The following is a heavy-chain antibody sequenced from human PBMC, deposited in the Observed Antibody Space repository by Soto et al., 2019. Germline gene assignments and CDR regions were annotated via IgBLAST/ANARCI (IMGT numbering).Heavy chain of an antibody. D-gene: IGHD3-10*01. J-gene: IGHJ3*02. V-gene: IGHV4-59*08. Sequence: QVQLQESGPGLVKPSETLSLTCTVSGGSISSYYWSWIRQPPGKGLEWIGYIYYSGSTNYNPSLKSRVTISVDTSKTRFALKLSSVTAGDTAVYYCASRYGSAFDIWGQGTMVTVSS. CDR2: IYYSGST. CDR1: GGSISSYY. CDR3: ASRYGSAFDI.